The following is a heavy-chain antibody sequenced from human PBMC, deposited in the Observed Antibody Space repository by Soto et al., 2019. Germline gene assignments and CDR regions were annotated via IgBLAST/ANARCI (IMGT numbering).Heavy chain of an antibody. J-gene: IGHJ2*01. CDR2: IIPIIGTA. D-gene: IGHD4-17*01. CDR1: GGTFSNYA. CDR3: AGSRAVTRVPQPLWYFDV. Sequence: SVKVSCKASGGTFSNYAISWVRQAPGQGLEWMGGIIPIIGTANYAQKFQGRVTMTADESTSTAYMELSSLRSEDTAVYYCAGSRAVTRVPQPLWYFDVWGRGTLVTAPQ. V-gene: IGHV1-69*13.